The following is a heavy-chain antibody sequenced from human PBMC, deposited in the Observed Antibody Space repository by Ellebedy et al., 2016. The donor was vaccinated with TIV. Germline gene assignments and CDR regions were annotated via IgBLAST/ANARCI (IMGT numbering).Heavy chain of an antibody. Sequence: GESLKISXSASGFTFSRYDMHWVRQAPGKGLEYVSAVSSDGGSTFYADSVKGRFTISRDNSKNTLYLQVSSLRTEDTAVYYCVRKLGYCNGGTCYYDYWGQGTLVTVSS. J-gene: IGHJ4*02. D-gene: IGHD2-15*01. CDR1: GFTFSRYD. V-gene: IGHV3-64D*06. CDR2: VSSDGGST. CDR3: VRKLGYCNGGTCYYDY.